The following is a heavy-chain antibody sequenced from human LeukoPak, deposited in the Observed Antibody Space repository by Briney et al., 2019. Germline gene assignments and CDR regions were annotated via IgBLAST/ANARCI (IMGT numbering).Heavy chain of an antibody. V-gene: IGHV3-30-3*01. D-gene: IGHD3-9*01. CDR1: GFTFSSYA. Sequence: GGSLRLSCAASGFTFSSYAMSWVRQAPGKGLEWVAVISYDGSNKYYADSVKGRFTISRDNSKNTLYLQMNSLRAEDTAVYYCARGRGTYYDILTGYYHADHDAFDIWGQGTMVTVSS. CDR3: ARGRGTYYDILTGYYHADHDAFDI. CDR2: ISYDGSNK. J-gene: IGHJ3*02.